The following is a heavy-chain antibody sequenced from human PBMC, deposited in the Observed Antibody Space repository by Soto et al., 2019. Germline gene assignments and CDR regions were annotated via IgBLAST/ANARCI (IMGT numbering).Heavy chain of an antibody. D-gene: IGHD5-18*01. V-gene: IGHV1-69*01. CDR2: IIPIFGTT. J-gene: IGHJ4*02. Sequence: QVQEVQCGAEVKKPGSSVKVSCKTPGGTFSSSAFSWVRQAPGQGLEWMGGIIPIFGTTDYAPKFHGRVTITADESTSTAYMDLSSLTSDDTAVYFCARSGYNYGPFAYWGQGTLVIVSS. CDR3: ARSGYNYGPFAY. CDR1: GGTFSSSA.